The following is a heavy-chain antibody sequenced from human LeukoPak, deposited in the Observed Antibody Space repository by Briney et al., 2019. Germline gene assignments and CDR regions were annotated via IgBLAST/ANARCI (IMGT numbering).Heavy chain of an antibody. D-gene: IGHD6-19*01. CDR1: GYSISSGYY. Sequence: SETLSLTCTVSGYSISSGYYWGWIRQPPGKGLEWIGSIYHSGSTYYNPSLKSRVTISVDTSRNQFSLKLSSVTAADTAVYYCARELSIAVAGTLRYGMDVWGQGTTVTVSS. J-gene: IGHJ6*02. V-gene: IGHV4-38-2*02. CDR2: IYHSGST. CDR3: ARELSIAVAGTLRYGMDV.